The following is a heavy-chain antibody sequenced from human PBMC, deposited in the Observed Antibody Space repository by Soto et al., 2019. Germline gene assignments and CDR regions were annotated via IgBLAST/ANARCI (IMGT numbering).Heavy chain of an antibody. Sequence: PGESLKISCKGSGYSFTSYWIGWVLQMPGKGLEWMGIIYPGDSDTRYSPSFQGQVTISADKSISTAYLQWSSLKASDTAMYYCARCPATIEYYYGMDVWGQGTTVTVSS. V-gene: IGHV5-51*01. D-gene: IGHD2-2*02. CDR1: GYSFTSYW. J-gene: IGHJ6*02. CDR2: IYPGDSDT. CDR3: ARCPATIEYYYGMDV.